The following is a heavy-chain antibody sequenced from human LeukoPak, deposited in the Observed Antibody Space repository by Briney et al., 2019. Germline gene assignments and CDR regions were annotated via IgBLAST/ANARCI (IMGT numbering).Heavy chain of an antibody. Sequence: PGGSLRLSCAASGFTFSSYAKSWVRQAPGKGLEWVSAISGSGGSTYYADSVKGRFTISRDNSKNTLYLQMNSLRAEDTAVYYCAASATVTRAFDYWGQGTLVTVSS. CDR1: GFTFSSYA. D-gene: IGHD4-17*01. CDR3: AASATVTRAFDY. CDR2: ISGSGGST. J-gene: IGHJ4*02. V-gene: IGHV3-23*01.